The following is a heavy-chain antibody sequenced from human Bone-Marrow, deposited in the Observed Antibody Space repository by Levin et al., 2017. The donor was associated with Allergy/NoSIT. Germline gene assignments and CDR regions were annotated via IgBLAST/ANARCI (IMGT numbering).Heavy chain of an antibody. J-gene: IGHJ4*02. CDR2: IRNQAYGGTT. Sequence: AGGSLRLSCTASGFTFGDYAMSWVRQAPGKGLEWVGFIRNQAYGGTTEYAASVKGRFTISRDDSKSIAYLQMNSLKTEDTAVYYCVRDPDLRWGQGTLVTVSS. V-gene: IGHV3-49*04. CDR1: GFTFGDYA. CDR3: VRDPDLR.